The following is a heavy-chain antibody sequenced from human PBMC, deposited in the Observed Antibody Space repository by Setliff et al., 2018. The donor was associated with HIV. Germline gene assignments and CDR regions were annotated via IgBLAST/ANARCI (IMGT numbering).Heavy chain of an antibody. D-gene: IGHD2-2*01. V-gene: IGHV1-18*01. CDR3: ARDRGVYCRSTNCYSPVDAFDI. J-gene: IGHJ3*02. Sequence: ASVKVSCKASGYTLTSYGISWVRQAPGQGLEWMGWISAYNGNTNYAQMVQGRVTMTTDTSTSTAYMELRSLRSDDTAVYYCARDRGVYCRSTNCYSPVDAFDIWSQGTMVTVSS. CDR1: GYTLTSYG. CDR2: ISAYNGNT.